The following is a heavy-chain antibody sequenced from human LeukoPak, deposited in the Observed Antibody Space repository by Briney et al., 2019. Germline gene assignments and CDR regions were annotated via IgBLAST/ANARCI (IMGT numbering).Heavy chain of an antibody. Sequence: GGSLRLSCATSGFTFSSYWMTWVRQAPGKGLEWVATIREGGSDKYYVDSLKGRFAIFRDNAKTSLYLHMNSLRAEDTAVYYCAKDRYSSGWYSDFDYWGQGTLVTVSS. D-gene: IGHD6-19*01. CDR1: GFTFSSYW. CDR2: IREGGSDK. V-gene: IGHV3-7*01. J-gene: IGHJ4*02. CDR3: AKDRYSSGWYSDFDY.